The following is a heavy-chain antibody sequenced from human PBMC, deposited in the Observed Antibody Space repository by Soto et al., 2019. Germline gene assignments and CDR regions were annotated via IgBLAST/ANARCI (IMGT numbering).Heavy chain of an antibody. CDR1: GYTFTSYG. Sequence: GASVKVSCKASGYTFTSYGISWVRQAPGQGLEWMGWISAYNGNTNYAQKLQGRVTMTTDTSTSTAYMELRSLRAEDTAVYYCAKAYYDFWSGYYNYYYGMDVWGQGTTVTVSS. CDR3: AKAYYDFWSGYYNYYYGMDV. V-gene: IGHV1-18*04. CDR2: ISAYNGNT. D-gene: IGHD3-3*01. J-gene: IGHJ6*02.